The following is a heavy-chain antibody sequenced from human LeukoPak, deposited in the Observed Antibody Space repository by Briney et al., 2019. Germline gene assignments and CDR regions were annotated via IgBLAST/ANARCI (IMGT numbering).Heavy chain of an antibody. CDR3: ASERGATQYFDY. Sequence: ASVKVSCKASGGTFSSYAITWVRQAPGQGLEWMGRIIPMLDIQNYAQKFQGRVTITADKSTSTAYMELSSLRSEDTAVYYCASERGATQYFDYWGQGTLVTVSS. J-gene: IGHJ4*02. CDR1: GGTFSSYA. CDR2: IIPMLDIQ. D-gene: IGHD3-10*01. V-gene: IGHV1-69*04.